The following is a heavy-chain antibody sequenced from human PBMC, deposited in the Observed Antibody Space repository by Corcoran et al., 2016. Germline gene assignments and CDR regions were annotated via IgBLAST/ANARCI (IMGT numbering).Heavy chain of an antibody. CDR2: ISWDGGST. D-gene: IGHD1-26*01. J-gene: IGHJ4*02. V-gene: IGHV3-43*01. CDR1: GFTFDDYT. Sequence: EVQLVESGGVVVQPGGSLRLSCAASGFTFDDYTMHWVRQAPGKGLEWVSLISWDGGSTYYADSVKGRFTISRDNSKNSLYLQMNSLRTEDTALYYCAKGGSKWELLRSLDYWGQGTLVTVSS. CDR3: AKGGSKWELLRSLDY.